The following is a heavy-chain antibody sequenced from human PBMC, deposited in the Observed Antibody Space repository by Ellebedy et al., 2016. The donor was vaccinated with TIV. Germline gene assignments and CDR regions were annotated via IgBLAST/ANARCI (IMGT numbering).Heavy chain of an antibody. CDR2: VDWSGSTV. CDR1: GFTFDGDG. CDR3: ARKVGDSFNY. D-gene: IGHD5-24*01. Sequence: PGGSLRLSCAASGFTFDGDGMHWVRQAPGKGLEWVSGVDWSGSTVGYADSVKGRFTISRDNAKKSLYLQMNSLRVEDTALYFCARKVGDSFNYWGQGTLVIVSS. V-gene: IGHV3-9*01. J-gene: IGHJ1*01.